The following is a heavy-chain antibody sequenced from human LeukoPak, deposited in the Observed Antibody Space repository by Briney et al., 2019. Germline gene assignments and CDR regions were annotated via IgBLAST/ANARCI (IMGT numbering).Heavy chain of an antibody. CDR3: ARLRKGRYYVYFFDY. CDR2: IYYSGST. D-gene: IGHD3-16*01. CDR1: GDSISNTLYY. V-gene: IGHV4-39*01. Sequence: PSETLSLTCTVSGDSISNTLYYWGWIRQSPGKGLEWIGNIYYSGSTYYNPSLKSRVAMSADTSKNQFSLKLHSVTAADTAVYYCARLRKGRYYVYFFDYWGQGTLVTVSS. J-gene: IGHJ4*02.